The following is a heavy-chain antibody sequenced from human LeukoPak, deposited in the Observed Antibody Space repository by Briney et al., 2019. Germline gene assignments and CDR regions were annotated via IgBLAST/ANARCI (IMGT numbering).Heavy chain of an antibody. D-gene: IGHD6-19*01. J-gene: IGHJ4*02. CDR3: AKVERLAFDY. V-gene: IGHV3-30*02. Sequence: GGSLRLSCAASGFTFSNYDMHWVRQAPGKGLEWVAFIRFDGSNQYYADSGKGRFTISRDNSKNTLYLQMNSLRAEDTAVYYCAKVERLAFDYWGQGTLVTVSS. CDR1: GFTFSNYD. CDR2: IRFDGSNQ.